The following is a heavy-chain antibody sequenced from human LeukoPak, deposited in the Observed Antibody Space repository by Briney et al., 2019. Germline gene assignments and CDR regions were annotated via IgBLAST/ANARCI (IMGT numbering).Heavy chain of an antibody. Sequence: SETLSLTCTVSGGSISSGYHHWGWIRQPPGKGLEWIGSIHYSGTTYYNPSLKSRVTISRDTSKNQFSLKLSSVTAADTAVYYCARSGTYAIRSMNWFDPWGQGTLVTVSS. CDR3: ARSGTYAIRSMNWFDP. V-gene: IGHV4-39*01. D-gene: IGHD2-8*01. J-gene: IGHJ5*02. CDR1: GGSISSGYHH. CDR2: IHYSGTT.